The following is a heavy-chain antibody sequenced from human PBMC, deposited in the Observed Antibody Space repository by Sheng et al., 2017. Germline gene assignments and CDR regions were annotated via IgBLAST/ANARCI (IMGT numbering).Heavy chain of an antibody. CDR3: AGSPRGDLYYYYYMDV. J-gene: IGHJ6*03. V-gene: IGHV1-69*05. CDR2: IIPIFGTA. D-gene: IGHD2-21*01. CDR1: GGTFSSYA. Sequence: QVQLVQSGAEVKKPGSSVKVSCKASGGTFSSYAISWVRQAPGQGLEWMGGIIPIFGTANYAQKFQGRVTITTDESTSTAYMELSSLRSEDTAVYYCAGSPRGDLYYYYYMDVVGQRDHGHRLL.